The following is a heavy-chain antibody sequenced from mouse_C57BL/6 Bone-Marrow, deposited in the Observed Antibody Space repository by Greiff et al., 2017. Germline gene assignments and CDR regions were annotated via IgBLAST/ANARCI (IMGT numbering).Heavy chain of an antibody. Sequence: EVKVEESGGGLVKPGGSLKLSCAASGFTFSDYGMHWVRQAPEKGLEWVAYISSGSSTIYYADTVKGRFTISRDNAKNTLFLQMTSLRSEDTALYYCARNDDPAWFAYWGQVTLVTVSA. J-gene: IGHJ3*01. CDR1: GFTFSDYG. V-gene: IGHV5-17*01. CDR3: ARNDDPAWFAY. D-gene: IGHD2-3*01. CDR2: ISSGSSTI.